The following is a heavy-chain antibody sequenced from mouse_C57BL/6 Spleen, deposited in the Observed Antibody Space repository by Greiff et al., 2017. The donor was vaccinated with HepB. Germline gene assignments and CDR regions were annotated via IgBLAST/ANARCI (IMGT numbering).Heavy chain of an antibody. D-gene: IGHD2-5*01. Sequence: EVMLVESGGGLVKPGGSLKLSCAASGFTFSSYAMSWVRQTPEKRLEWVATISDGGSYTYYPDNVKGRFTISRDNAKNNLYLQMSHLKSEDTAMYYCAFYDSNYGNYAMDYWGQGTSVTVSS. CDR3: AFYDSNYGNYAMDY. J-gene: IGHJ4*01. CDR2: ISDGGSYT. CDR1: GFTFSSYA. V-gene: IGHV5-4*03.